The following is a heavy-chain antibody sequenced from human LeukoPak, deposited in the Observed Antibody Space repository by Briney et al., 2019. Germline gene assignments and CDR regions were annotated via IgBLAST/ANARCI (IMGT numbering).Heavy chain of an antibody. J-gene: IGHJ4*02. CDR2: IKQDRSAK. V-gene: IGHV3-7*03. CDR1: GFTFSRHW. CDR3: ARDNGWSADF. D-gene: IGHD2-15*01. Sequence: PGGSLRLSCAASGFTFSRHWMYWVRQAPGKGLEWVANIKQDRSAKPYVDSVKGRFTISRDNAKNSLFLQMNSLRAEDTAVYYCARDNGWSADFWGQGTLVTVSS.